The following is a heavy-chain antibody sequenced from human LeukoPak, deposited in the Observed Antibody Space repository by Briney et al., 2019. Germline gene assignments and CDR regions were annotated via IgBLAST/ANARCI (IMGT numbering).Heavy chain of an antibody. CDR2: MYYGGST. J-gene: IGHJ4*02. CDR1: GGTFNRRGYG. Sequence: PSETLTLTCTAAGGTFNRRGYGSSRIRQDPVKGLEWIGYMYYGGSTYDNPSLNSRVNISLDTSKNQFSLKLSSVTAADTAVYYCARSPSGGIWDFDSWGQGTLVTVSS. D-gene: IGHD2-15*01. V-gene: IGHV4-31*03. CDR3: ARSPSGGIWDFDS.